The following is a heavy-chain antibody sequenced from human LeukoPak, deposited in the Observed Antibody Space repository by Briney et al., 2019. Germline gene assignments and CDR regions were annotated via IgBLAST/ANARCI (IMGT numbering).Heavy chain of an antibody. CDR3: ASAVVPAAIGGGYYYYMDV. V-gene: IGHV4-34*01. CDR1: GGSFSGHS. CDR2: ISHTGGI. D-gene: IGHD2-2*01. Sequence: SETLSLTCAVYGGSFSGHSWSWIRQAPGKGLEWIGEISHTGGINYNPSLKSRVTISVDTSKNQFSLKLSSVTAADTAVYYCASAVVPAAIGGGYYYYMDVWGKGTTVTVSS. J-gene: IGHJ6*03.